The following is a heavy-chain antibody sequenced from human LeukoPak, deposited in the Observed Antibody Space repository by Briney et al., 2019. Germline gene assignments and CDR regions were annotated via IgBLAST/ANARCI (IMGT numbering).Heavy chain of an antibody. CDR1: GYTFTSYY. V-gene: IGHV1-46*01. D-gene: IGHD6-19*01. Sequence: ASVKVSCKASGYTFTSYYMHWVRQAPGQGLESMGIINPSGGSKSYAQKFTGRVTMTRDTSISTAYMELSRLRSDDTAVYYCARDRAESQWLVRYWFDPWGQGTLVTVSS. CDR3: ARDRAESQWLVRYWFDP. CDR2: INPSGGSK. J-gene: IGHJ5*02.